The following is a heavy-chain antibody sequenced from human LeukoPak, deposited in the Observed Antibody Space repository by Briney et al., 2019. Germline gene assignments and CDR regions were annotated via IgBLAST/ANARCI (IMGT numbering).Heavy chain of an antibody. V-gene: IGHV3-23*01. CDR3: AKGAPYSSSWYSNYMDV. CDR2: ISGSGGST. CDR1: GFTFSSYS. Sequence: GGSLRLSCAASGFTFSSYSMNWVRQAPGKGLEWVSAISGSGGSTYYADSVKGRFTISRDNSKKKLYLQMNSLRAEDTAVYYCAKGAPYSSSWYSNYMDVWGKGTTVTVSS. D-gene: IGHD6-13*01. J-gene: IGHJ6*03.